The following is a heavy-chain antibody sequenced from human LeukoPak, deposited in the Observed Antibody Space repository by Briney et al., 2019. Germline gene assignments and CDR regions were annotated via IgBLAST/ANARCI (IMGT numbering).Heavy chain of an antibody. CDR1: GFTFSSYA. Sequence: GSLRLSCTASGFTFSSYAMSWVRQAPGKGLEWIGCIYYSGSTNYNPSLKSRVTISVDTSKNQFSLKLSSVTAADTAVYYCARDGGGYSYGYQPYYYGMDVWGQGTTVTVSS. CDR2: IYYSGST. CDR3: ARDGGGYSYGYQPYYYGMDV. V-gene: IGHV4-59*01. D-gene: IGHD5-18*01. J-gene: IGHJ6*02.